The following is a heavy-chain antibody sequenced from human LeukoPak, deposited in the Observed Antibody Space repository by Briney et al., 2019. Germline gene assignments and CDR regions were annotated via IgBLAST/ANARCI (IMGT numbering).Heavy chain of an antibody. Sequence: SETLSLTCTVSGGSISSYYWSWIRQPPGKGLEWIGYIYYSGSTNYNPSLKSRVTISVDTSKNQFSLKLSSVTAADTAVYYCARDRGFVDTAMVTGWFDPWGQGTLVTVSS. CDR2: IYYSGST. CDR1: GGSISSYY. CDR3: ARDRGFVDTAMVTGWFDP. J-gene: IGHJ5*02. D-gene: IGHD5-18*01. V-gene: IGHV4-59*12.